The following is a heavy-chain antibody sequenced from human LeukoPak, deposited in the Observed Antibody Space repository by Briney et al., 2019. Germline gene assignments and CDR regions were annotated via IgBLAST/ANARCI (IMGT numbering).Heavy chain of an antibody. Sequence: PSETLSLTCTVSGGSISSSSYYWGWIRQPPGKGLEWIGSIYYSGSTYYNPSLKSRVTISVDTSKNQFSLKLSSVTAADTAVYYCARLMAGKGELDYMDVWGKGTTVTISS. CDR2: IYYSGST. V-gene: IGHV4-39*01. D-gene: IGHD3-10*01. CDR1: GGSISSSSYY. J-gene: IGHJ6*03. CDR3: ARLMAGKGELDYMDV.